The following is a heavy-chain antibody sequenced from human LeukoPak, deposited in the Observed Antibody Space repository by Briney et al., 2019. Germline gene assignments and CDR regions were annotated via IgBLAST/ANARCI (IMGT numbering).Heavy chain of an antibody. J-gene: IGHJ3*02. Sequence: GGSLRLSCAASGFTFSSYEMNWVRQAPGKGLEGVSYISSSGSTIYYADSVKGRFTISRDNAKNSLYLQMNSLRAEDTAVYYCARDTRNVVVVAAGAFDIWGQGTMVTVSS. CDR3: ARDTRNVVVVAAGAFDI. CDR2: ISSSGSTI. CDR1: GFTFSSYE. D-gene: IGHD2-15*01. V-gene: IGHV3-48*03.